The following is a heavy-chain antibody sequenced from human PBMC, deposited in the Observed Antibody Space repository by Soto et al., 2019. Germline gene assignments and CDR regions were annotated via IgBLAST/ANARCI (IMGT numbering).Heavy chain of an antibody. Sequence: ASVKVSCKASGYTFTSYGISWVRQAPGQGLEWMGWISAYNGNTNYAQKLQGRVTMATDTSTSTAYMELRSLRSDDTAVYYCASGLGVIAVAAPGDFDTWGQGTMVTVSS. CDR3: ASGLGVIAVAAPGDFDT. D-gene: IGHD6-19*01. J-gene: IGHJ3*02. CDR1: GYTFTSYG. V-gene: IGHV1-18*04. CDR2: ISAYNGNT.